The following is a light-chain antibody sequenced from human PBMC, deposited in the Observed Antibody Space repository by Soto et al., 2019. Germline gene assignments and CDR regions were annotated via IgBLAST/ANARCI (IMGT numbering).Light chain of an antibody. CDR2: SDT. CDR3: QVWDSGSAHVV. J-gene: IGLJ2*01. Sequence: SYELTQPPSVSVAPGKTASISCGGNNIGSKGVHWYQQKPGQAPVLVIYSDTDLPPVIPERFSGSNSANLATLTISRVEAXXXXXXXXQVWDSGSAHVVFGGGTKLTVL. CDR1: NIGSKG. V-gene: IGLV3-21*04.